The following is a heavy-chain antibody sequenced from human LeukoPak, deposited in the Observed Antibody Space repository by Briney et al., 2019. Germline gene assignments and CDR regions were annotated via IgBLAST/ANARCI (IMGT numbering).Heavy chain of an antibody. CDR2: IYSGGST. V-gene: IGHV3-66*01. J-gene: IGHJ4*02. D-gene: IGHD5-18*01. CDR3: ARDTATGDY. Sequence: GGSLRLSCATSGFSFTDYPMSWVRQAPGKGLEWVSVIYSGGSTYYADSVKGRFTISRDNSKNTLYLQMNSLRAEDTAVYYCARDTATGDYWGQGTLVTVSS. CDR1: GFSFTDYP.